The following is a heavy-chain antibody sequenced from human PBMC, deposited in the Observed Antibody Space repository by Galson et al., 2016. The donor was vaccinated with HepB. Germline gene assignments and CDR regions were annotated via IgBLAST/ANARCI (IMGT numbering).Heavy chain of an antibody. CDR3: ARQGSSAGELYYYYGMDV. J-gene: IGHJ6*02. V-gene: IGHV5-10-1*01. CDR1: GYSFSTYW. Sequence: QSGAEVKKPGESLRISCKDSGYSFSTYWIIWVRQMPGKGLEWMGRIDPSASYTNYSPSFQGHVTISADKSISTAYLQWRSLKASDTGIYYCARQGSSAGELYYYYGMDVWGQGTTVTVSS. CDR2: IDPSASYT. D-gene: IGHD2-15*01.